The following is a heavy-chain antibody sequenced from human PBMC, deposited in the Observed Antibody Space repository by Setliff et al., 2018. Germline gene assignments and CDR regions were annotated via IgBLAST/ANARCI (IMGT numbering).Heavy chain of an antibody. J-gene: IGHJ4*02. CDR1: GGTFKNYG. Sequence: SVKVSCKASGGTFKNYGISWVRQAPGQGLEWMGGIIPIFGTTNYAQKFQGRVTMTADTPTSTAYMELRRLTSYDTAVYYCARGPLDFVVVPAAAKFDSWGQGTLVTVSS. V-gene: IGHV1-69*06. CDR3: ARGPLDFVVVPAAAKFDS. D-gene: IGHD2-2*01. CDR2: IIPIFGTT.